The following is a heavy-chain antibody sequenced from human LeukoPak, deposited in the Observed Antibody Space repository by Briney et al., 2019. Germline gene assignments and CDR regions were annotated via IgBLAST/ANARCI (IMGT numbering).Heavy chain of an antibody. V-gene: IGHV3-30-3*01. CDR2: ISYDGSNK. D-gene: IGHD3-10*01. CDR1: GFTFSSYA. J-gene: IGHJ3*02. Sequence: GRSLRLSCAASGFTFSSYAMHWVHQAPGKGLEWVAVISYDGSNKYYADSVKGRFTISRDNSKNTLYLQMNSLRAEDTAVYYCARQADYYGAFDIWGQGTMVTVSS. CDR3: ARQADYYGAFDI.